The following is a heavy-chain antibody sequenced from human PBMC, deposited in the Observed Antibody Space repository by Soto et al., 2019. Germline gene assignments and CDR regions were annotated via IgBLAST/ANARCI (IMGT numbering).Heavy chain of an antibody. CDR2: TTGTGSTR. J-gene: IGHJ4*02. Sequence: QPGGSLRLSCVASEFSFSTYAMSWVRQAPGKGLEWVSSTTGTGSTRNYADSVKGRFTISRGNSRNTLYLQMNSLRAEDTAVYYCAKNPNWNNLAHFDYWGQGALVTVSS. V-gene: IGHV3-23*01. D-gene: IGHD1-1*01. CDR3: AKNPNWNNLAHFDY. CDR1: EFSFSTYA.